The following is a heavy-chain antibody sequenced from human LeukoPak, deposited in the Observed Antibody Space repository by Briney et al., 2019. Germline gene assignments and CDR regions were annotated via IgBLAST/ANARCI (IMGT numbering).Heavy chain of an antibody. V-gene: IGHV4-39*01. CDR3: ARSVVVPAAFNWFDP. D-gene: IGHD2-2*01. CDR1: GGSISSSNYY. J-gene: IGHJ5*02. CDR2: LSGST. Sequence: SETLSLTCTVSGGSISSSNYYWGWIRQPPGKGLEWLGSLSGSTYYNPSLRSRVTISGDTSKNQFSLNLSSVTAADTAVYYCARSVVVPAAFNWFDPWGQGILVTVSS.